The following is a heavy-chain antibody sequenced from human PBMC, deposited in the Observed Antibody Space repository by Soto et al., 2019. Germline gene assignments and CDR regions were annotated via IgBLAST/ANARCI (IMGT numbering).Heavy chain of an antibody. CDR3: ARGKLGYYDFWSGYQYYFDY. CDR1: CYTFTSYG. CDR2: ISAYNGNT. Sequence: GASVKVSCKASCYTFTSYGISWVRQAPGQGLEWMGWISAYNGNTNYAQKLQGRATMTTDTSTSTAYMELGSLRSDDTAVYYCARGKLGYYDFWSGYQYYFDYCGQGTLVTVSS. D-gene: IGHD3-3*01. J-gene: IGHJ4*02. V-gene: IGHV1-18*01.